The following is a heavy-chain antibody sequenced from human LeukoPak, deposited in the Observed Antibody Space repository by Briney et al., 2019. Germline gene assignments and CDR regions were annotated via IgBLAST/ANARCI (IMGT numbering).Heavy chain of an antibody. CDR2: INHSGST. Sequence: PSETLSLTCAVYGGSFSGYYWSWIRQPPGKGLEWIGEINHSGSTNYNPSLKSRVTISVDTSKNQFSLKLSSVTAADTAVYYCARGLRQYEAFDIWGQGTMVTVSS. V-gene: IGHV4-34*01. J-gene: IGHJ3*02. CDR3: ARGLRQYEAFDI. CDR1: GGSFSGYY. D-gene: IGHD3-16*01.